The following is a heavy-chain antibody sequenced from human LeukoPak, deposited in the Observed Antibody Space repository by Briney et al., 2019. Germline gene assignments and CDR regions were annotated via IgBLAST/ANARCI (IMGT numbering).Heavy chain of an antibody. CDR2: IYYSGST. CDR3: ARGHSIEPYYYYYYMDV. Sequence: PSETLSLTCTVSGGSIRSSSYYWGWIRQPPGKGLEWIGSIYYSGSTYYNPSLKSRVTISVDTSKNQFSLKLSSVTAADTAVYYCARGHSIEPYYYYYYMDVWGKGTTVTVSS. J-gene: IGHJ6*03. CDR1: GGSIRSSSYY. D-gene: IGHD4-11*01. V-gene: IGHV4-39*07.